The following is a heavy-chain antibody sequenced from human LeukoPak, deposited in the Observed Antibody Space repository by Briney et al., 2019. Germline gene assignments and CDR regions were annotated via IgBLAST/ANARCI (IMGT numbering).Heavy chain of an antibody. V-gene: IGHV4-30-2*01. J-gene: IGHJ4*02. CDR2: IYHSGST. Sequence: SETLSLTCAVSGGSISSGGYSWRWIRQPPGKGLEWIGYIYHSGSTYYNPSLKSRVTISVDRSKNQFSLKLSSVTAADTAVYYCARVRYSYGLNYFDYWGQGTLVTVSS. CDR3: ARVRYSYGLNYFDY. CDR1: GGSISSGGYS. D-gene: IGHD5-18*01.